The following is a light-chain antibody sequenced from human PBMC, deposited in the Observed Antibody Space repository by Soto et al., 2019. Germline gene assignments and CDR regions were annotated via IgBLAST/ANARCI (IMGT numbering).Light chain of an antibody. V-gene: IGKV3-20*01. CDR3: QQYGRSPLMYT. CDR2: GAS. Sequence: EIVMTQSPATLSVSPGERATLSCRASQSVSSNLAWYQQKPGQAPRLLIYGASSRATGIPDRFSGSGSERDFTLTINRLEPEDFAVYFCQQYGRSPLMYTFGQGTKVEIK. CDR1: QSVSSN. J-gene: IGKJ2*01.